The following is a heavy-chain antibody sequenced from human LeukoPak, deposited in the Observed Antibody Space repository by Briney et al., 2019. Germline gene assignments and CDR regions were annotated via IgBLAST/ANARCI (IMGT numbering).Heavy chain of an antibody. Sequence: ASVKVSCKASGYTFTSYAMHWVRQAPGQRLEWMGWINAGNGNTKYSQKVQGRVTITRDTSASTAYMELSSLRSEDTAVYYCARPQLAHDAFDIWGQGTMVTVSS. V-gene: IGHV1-3*01. CDR1: GYTFTSYA. CDR3: ARPQLAHDAFDI. D-gene: IGHD6-13*01. J-gene: IGHJ3*02. CDR2: INAGNGNT.